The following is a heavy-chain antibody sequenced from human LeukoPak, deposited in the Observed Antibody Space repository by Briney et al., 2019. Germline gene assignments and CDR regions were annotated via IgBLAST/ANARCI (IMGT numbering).Heavy chain of an antibody. CDR3: ARGYDYGDYVGDFDY. CDR2: ITTYNGYT. CDR1: GYTFTSYP. D-gene: IGHD4-17*01. J-gene: IGHJ4*02. Sequence: GASVKVSCKAFGYTFTSYPISWVRQAPGKGLEWMGWITTYNGYTKYAQKLQDRVTMTTDTPTSTAYMDLRGLRSDDTAVYYCARGYDYGDYVGDFDYWGQGTLVTVSS. V-gene: IGHV1-18*01.